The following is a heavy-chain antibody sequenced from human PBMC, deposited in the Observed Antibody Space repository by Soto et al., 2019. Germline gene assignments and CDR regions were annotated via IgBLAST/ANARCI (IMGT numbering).Heavy chain of an antibody. Sequence: SETLSLTCAVYGGSFSGYYWSWIRQPPGKGLEWIEEINHSGSTNYNPSLKSRVTISVDTSKNQFSLRLSSVTAADTAVYYCARGITYADPLGGNWFDPWGQGTLVTVSS. CDR1: GGSFSGYY. CDR2: INHSGST. J-gene: IGHJ5*02. CDR3: ARGITYADPLGGNWFDP. D-gene: IGHD4-17*01. V-gene: IGHV4-34*01.